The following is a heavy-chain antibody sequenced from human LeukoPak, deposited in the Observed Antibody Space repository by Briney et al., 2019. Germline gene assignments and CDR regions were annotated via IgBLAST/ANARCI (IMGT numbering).Heavy chain of an antibody. CDR2: ISWNSGSI. Sequence: SGGSLRLSCAASGFTFDDYAMHWVRQAPGKGLEWVSGISWNSGSIGYADSVKGRFTISRDNAKNSLYLQMNSLRAEDTALYYCAKGPGSSSVDYWGQGTLVTVSS. J-gene: IGHJ4*02. CDR3: AKGPGSSSVDY. V-gene: IGHV3-9*01. D-gene: IGHD6-6*01. CDR1: GFTFDDYA.